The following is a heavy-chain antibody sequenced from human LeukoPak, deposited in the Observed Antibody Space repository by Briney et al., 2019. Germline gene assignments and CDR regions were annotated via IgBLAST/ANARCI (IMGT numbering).Heavy chain of an antibody. J-gene: IGHJ4*02. D-gene: IGHD6-19*01. CDR1: GFTFSSYA. CDR2: ISTSGGST. V-gene: IGHV3-23*01. CDR3: AKAPAWGYSSGSDY. Sequence: PGGSLRLSCAASGFTFSSYAMSWVRQAPGKGLEWVSGISTSGGSTYYADSVKGRFTISRDNSKNTLYLQMNSLRAEDTAVYYCAKAPAWGYSSGSDYWGQGTLVTVSS.